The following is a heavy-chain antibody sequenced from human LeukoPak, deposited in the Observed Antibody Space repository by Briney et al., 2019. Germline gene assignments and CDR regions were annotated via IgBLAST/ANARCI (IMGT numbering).Heavy chain of an antibody. D-gene: IGHD2-8*01. CDR1: GYTFTGYY. Sequence: ASVTVSFKASGYTFTGYYMHWVRQAPGQGLEWMGWINPNSGGTNYAQKFQGRVTMTRDTSISTAYMELSRLRSDDTAVYYCARVPGGYCTKGIWGNGGGGYFDYWGQGTLVTVSS. CDR2: INPNSGGT. CDR3: ARVPGGYCTKGIWGNGGGGYFDY. J-gene: IGHJ4*02. V-gene: IGHV1-2*02.